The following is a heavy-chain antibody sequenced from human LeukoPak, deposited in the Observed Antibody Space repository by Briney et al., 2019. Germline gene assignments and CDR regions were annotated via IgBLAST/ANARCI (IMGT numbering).Heavy chain of an antibody. V-gene: IGHV4-61*02. CDR2: IYTSGST. CDR3: ARAEYYYDSSGYRDWFDP. J-gene: IGHJ5*02. Sequence: SEXLSLTCTVSGGSISSGSYYWRWIRQPAGKGLEWIGRIYTSGSTNYNPSLKSRVTISVDTSKNQFSLKLSSVAAADTAVYYCARAEYYYDSSGYRDWFDPWGQGTLVTVSS. D-gene: IGHD3-22*01. CDR1: GGSISSGSYY.